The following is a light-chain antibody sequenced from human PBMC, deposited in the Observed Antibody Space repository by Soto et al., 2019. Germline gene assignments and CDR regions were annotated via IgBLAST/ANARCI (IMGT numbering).Light chain of an antibody. J-gene: IGKJ1*01. CDR2: GAS. CDR1: QSVSSN. V-gene: IGKV3-15*01. CDR3: QHYYTWPRT. Sequence: EIVMTQSPGTLSVSPGERATLSCRASQSVSSNLAWYQQKPGQTPRLLIYGASTRATGVPGRFSGSGSGTGFTLIISSLQSEDVAVYYCQHYYTWPRTFGQGTKVDIK.